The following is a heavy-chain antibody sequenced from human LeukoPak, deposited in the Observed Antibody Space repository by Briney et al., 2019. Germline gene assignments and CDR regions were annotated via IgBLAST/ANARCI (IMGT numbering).Heavy chain of an antibody. D-gene: IGHD3-10*01. J-gene: IGHJ6*02. CDR2: IYYSGTA. CDR1: GGSISNSVYY. V-gene: IGHV4-39*01. Sequence: KSSETLSLTCTVSGGSISNSVYYWAWVRQSPGKGLEWIGNIYYSGTAYYKPSLRSRVTISVKTSENQFSLNLRSATVADTAVYYCLALQAGVKFGVDFWGQGTTVTVSS. CDR3: LALQAGVKFGVDF.